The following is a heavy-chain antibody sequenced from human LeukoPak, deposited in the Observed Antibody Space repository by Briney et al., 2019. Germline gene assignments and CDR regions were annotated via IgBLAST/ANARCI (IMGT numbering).Heavy chain of an antibody. D-gene: IGHD6-13*01. V-gene: IGHV3-53*01. Sequence: GGSLRLSCAASGFDVGRNYMTWVRQAPGKGLEWVSFIYSGGATYYADSVRGRFTISRDSSKNTLYLQMNSLRVEDTAVYYCARVPGYSWGQGTLVTASS. CDR3: ARVPGYS. CDR1: GFDVGRNY. CDR2: IYSGGAT. J-gene: IGHJ4*02.